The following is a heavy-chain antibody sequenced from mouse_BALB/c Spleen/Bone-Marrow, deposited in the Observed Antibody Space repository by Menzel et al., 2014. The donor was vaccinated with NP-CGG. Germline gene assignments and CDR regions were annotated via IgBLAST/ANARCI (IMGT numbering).Heavy chain of an antibody. Sequence: SGTVLARPGASVKMSCKASGYTFTSYWMHWVKQRPGQGLEWIGAIYPGNSDTSYNQKFKGKAKLTAVTSTSTAYMELSSLTNEDSAVYYCTRSYGRYYAMDYWGQGTSVTVSS. CDR1: GYTFTSYW. V-gene: IGHV1-5*01. CDR3: TRSYGRYYAMDY. J-gene: IGHJ4*01. D-gene: IGHD1-1*01. CDR2: IYPGNSDT.